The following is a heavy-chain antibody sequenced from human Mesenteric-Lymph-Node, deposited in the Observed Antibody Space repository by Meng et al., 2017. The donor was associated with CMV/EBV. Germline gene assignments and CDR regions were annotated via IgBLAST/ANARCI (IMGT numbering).Heavy chain of an antibody. J-gene: IGHJ6*02. CDR1: GFTFSSYW. CDR3: ARSTAGDTYYDFWSGYYPYYYYGMDV. CDR2: IKQDGSEK. V-gene: IGHV3-7*01. Sequence: GESLKISCAASGFTFSSYWMSWVRQAPGKGLEWVANIKQDGSEKYYVDSVKGRFTISRDNAKNSLYLQMNSLRAEDTAVYYCARSTAGDTYYDFWSGYYPYYYYGMDVWGQGTTVTVSS. D-gene: IGHD3-3*01.